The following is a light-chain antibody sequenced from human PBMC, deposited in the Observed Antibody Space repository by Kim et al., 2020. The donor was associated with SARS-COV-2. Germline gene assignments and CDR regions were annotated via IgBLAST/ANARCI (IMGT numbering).Light chain of an antibody. V-gene: IGKV1-5*03. J-gene: IGKJ1*01. Sequence: ASVGDRVTITCRASQSIQISLAWYQQKPGKAPKLLISKASSLESGVPSRFSGSGSGTEFTLTISSLQPDDSATYYCQQYNTYPWTFGQGTKVDI. CDR3: QQYNTYPWT. CDR1: QSIQIS. CDR2: KAS.